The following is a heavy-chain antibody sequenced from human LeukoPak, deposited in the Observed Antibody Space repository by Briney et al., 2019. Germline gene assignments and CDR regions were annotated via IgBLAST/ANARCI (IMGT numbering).Heavy chain of an antibody. D-gene: IGHD5-18*01. CDR1: GFTFSTYP. Sequence: GGSLRLSCSASGFTFSTYPLHWVRQARGKGLEYVSAITSNGGSSYYADSVKGRFTISRDNSKSTLYLQMTSLRPEDTAVYYCVRRGYNYAYDYWGQGTLVSVSS. V-gene: IGHV3-64D*06. CDR3: VRRGYNYAYDY. CDR2: ITSNGGSS. J-gene: IGHJ4*02.